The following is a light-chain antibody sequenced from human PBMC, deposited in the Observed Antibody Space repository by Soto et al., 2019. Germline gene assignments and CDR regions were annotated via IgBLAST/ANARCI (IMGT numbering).Light chain of an antibody. J-gene: IGLJ3*02. CDR2: DVN. CDR3: QAYDYSLTASV. V-gene: IGLV2-11*01. Sequence: QSVLTQPRSVSGSPGQSVTISCTGTSSDVGDFKYVSWYQQHPGKAPKFMIYDVNKRPSGVPDRFSGSKSGNTASLTISGLQAEDEADYYCQAYDYSLTASVFGGGTKLTVL. CDR1: SSDVGDFKY.